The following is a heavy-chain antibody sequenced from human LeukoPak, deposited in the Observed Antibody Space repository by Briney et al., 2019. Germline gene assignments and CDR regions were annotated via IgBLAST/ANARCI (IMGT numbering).Heavy chain of an antibody. V-gene: IGHV1-69*06. D-gene: IGHD1-26*01. CDR1: GGTFSSYA. CDR2: IIPIFGTA. J-gene: IGHJ6*03. CDR3: ARVEWGLHSYYYYYMDV. Sequence: SVKVSCKASGGTFSSYAISWVRQAPGQGLEWMGGIIPIFGTANYAQKFQGRVTITADKSTSTAYMELSSLRSEDTAVYYCARVEWGLHSYYYYYMDVWGKGTTVTVSS.